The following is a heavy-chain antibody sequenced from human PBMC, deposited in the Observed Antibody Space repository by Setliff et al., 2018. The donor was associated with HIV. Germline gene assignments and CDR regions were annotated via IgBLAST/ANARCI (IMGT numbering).Heavy chain of an antibody. V-gene: IGHV3-23*03. J-gene: IGHJ4*02. Sequence: GGSLRLSCAASGFTFRSYAMHWVRQAPGKGLEWVSVIYTDGTRYYADSVKGRFTISRDDSKSTVFLQMNSLRAEDTAVYYCARANYGDYINYWGQGTLVTVSS. CDR1: GFTFRSYA. CDR2: IYTDGTR. D-gene: IGHD4-17*01. CDR3: ARANYGDYINY.